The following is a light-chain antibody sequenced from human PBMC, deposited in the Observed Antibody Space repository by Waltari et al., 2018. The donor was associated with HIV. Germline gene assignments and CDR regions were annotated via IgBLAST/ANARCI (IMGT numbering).Light chain of an antibody. CDR1: RSVGSS. V-gene: IGKV3-15*01. CDR2: GAS. J-gene: IGKJ1*01. Sequence: RASRSVGSSLAWYHQKPGRSPRLLIYGASSRASDAPPTFSGSGAGTDFSLSISSLRSDDVGIYYCQQYSTWPLTFGRGTTVEIK. CDR3: QQYSTWPLT.